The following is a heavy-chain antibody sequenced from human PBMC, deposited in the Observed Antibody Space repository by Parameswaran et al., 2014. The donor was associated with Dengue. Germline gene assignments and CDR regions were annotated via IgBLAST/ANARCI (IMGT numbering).Heavy chain of an antibody. D-gene: IGHD2-15*01. V-gene: IGHV3-48*02. CDR3: ATEDGYNFYGMDV. J-gene: IGHJ6*02. Sequence: VRQAPGKGLEWVSYISSSSSTIYYADSVKGRFTISRDNAKNSLYLQMNSLRDEDTAVYYCATEDGYNFYGMDVWGQGTTVTVSS. CDR2: ISSSSSTI.